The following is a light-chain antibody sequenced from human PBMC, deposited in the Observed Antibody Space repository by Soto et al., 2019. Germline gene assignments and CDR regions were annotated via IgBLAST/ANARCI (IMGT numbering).Light chain of an antibody. CDR3: QQYNNWPSLT. J-gene: IGKJ4*01. CDR2: GAS. V-gene: IGKV3-15*01. CDR1: QSVRSN. Sequence: EIGMTQSPATLSVSPGERATLSCRASQSVRSNLAWYHQKPGQAPRLLIYGASTRATGIPARFSGSGSGTEFTLTISSLQSEDFAVYYCQQYNNWPSLTFGGGTKVDI.